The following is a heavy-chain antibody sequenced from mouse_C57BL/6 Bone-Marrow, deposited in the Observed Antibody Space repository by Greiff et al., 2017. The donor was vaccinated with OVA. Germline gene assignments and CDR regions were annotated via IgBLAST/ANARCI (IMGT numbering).Heavy chain of an antibody. V-gene: IGHV1-50*01. CDR1: GYTFTSYW. Sequence: QVQLQQPGAELVKPGASVKLSCKASGYTFTSYWMQWVKQRPGQGLEWIGEIDPSDSYTNYNQKFKGKATLTVDTSSSTAYMQLKRLTSEDSAVYYCASAVFAYWGQGTLVTVSA. CDR3: ASAVFAY. CDR2: IDPSDSYT. J-gene: IGHJ3*01.